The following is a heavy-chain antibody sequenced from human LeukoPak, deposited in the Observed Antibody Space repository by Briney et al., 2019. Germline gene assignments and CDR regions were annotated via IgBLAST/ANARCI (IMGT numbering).Heavy chain of an antibody. Sequence: SEALSLTCTVSGGSISSYYWSWIRQPAGKGLEWIGRIYTSGSTNYNPSLKSRVTMSVDTSKNQFSLKLTSVTAADTAVYYCAGTGAYGSGSYLNYWGQGTLVTVSS. J-gene: IGHJ4*02. CDR1: GGSISSYY. CDR2: IYTSGST. D-gene: IGHD3-10*01. CDR3: AGTGAYGSGSYLNY. V-gene: IGHV4-4*07.